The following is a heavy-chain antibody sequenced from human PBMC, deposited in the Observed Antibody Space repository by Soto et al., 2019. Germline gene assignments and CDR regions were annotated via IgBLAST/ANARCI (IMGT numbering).Heavy chain of an antibody. CDR3: ARDMTDQVRGAPPYNWFDP. J-gene: IGHJ5*02. V-gene: IGHV4-30-2*01. CDR1: GGSISSGGYS. CDR2: IYHSGST. Sequence: SETLSLTCAVSGGSISSGGYSWSWIRQPPGKGLEWIGYIYHSGSTYHNPSLKSRVTISVDRSKNQFSLKLSSVTAADTAVYYCARDMTDQVRGAPPYNWFDPWGQGTLVTVSS. D-gene: IGHD3-10*01.